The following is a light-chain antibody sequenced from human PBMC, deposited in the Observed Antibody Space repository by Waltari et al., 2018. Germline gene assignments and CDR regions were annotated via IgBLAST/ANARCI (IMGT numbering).Light chain of an antibody. Sequence: QPVLTLPPSASGTPGQVVSFSCSGSSSTVGNNYVYWYQQLPETAPKLLIYKNDQRPSGVPDRFFGSKSGTSASLVISGLRSEDEGHYTCATWDDSLNSWVFGGGTKLTIL. CDR1: SSTVGNNY. CDR2: KND. CDR3: ATWDDSLNSWV. J-gene: IGLJ3*02. V-gene: IGLV1-47*01.